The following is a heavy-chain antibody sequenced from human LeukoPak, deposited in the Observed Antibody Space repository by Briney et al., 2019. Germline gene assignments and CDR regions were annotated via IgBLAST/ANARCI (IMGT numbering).Heavy chain of an antibody. J-gene: IGHJ4*02. V-gene: IGHV3-23*01. Sequence: GGSLRLSCAASGFTFNSYAMTWVRQAPGRGREGVRAVSGSGGSTYYPDSVEGRFTISRDNSKDTLYLQINSLRVEDTAVYFCAKLGYYDFWSNYLVFDNWGQGTLVTVSS. CDR1: GFTFNSYA. D-gene: IGHD3-3*01. CDR2: VSGSGGST. CDR3: AKLGYYDFWSNYLVFDN.